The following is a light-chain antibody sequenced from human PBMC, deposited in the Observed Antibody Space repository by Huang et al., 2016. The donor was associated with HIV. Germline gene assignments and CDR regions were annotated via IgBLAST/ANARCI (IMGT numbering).Light chain of an antibody. CDR1: QSANSNY. CDR3: QQYGNLPPWT. Sequence: VVLTQTPATLSLSPGDRATLSCRASQSANSNYLAWYQRKPGQAPRLLIYGASSRATCVPDRFSGSGSGTDFTLTISRLEPEDFAMYYCQQYGNLPPWTFGQGTKVEIK. V-gene: IGKV3-20*01. J-gene: IGKJ1*01. CDR2: GAS.